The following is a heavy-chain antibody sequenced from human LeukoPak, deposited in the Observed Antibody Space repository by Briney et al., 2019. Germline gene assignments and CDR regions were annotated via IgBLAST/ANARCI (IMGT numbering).Heavy chain of an antibody. CDR1: GGSISSSSYY. CDR3: ARAYRYSGSYLRAEYFQH. CDR2: IYYSGST. Sequence: PSETLSLTCTVSGGSISSSSYYWGWIRQPPGKGLEWIGSIYYSGSTYYNPSLKSRVTISVDTSKNQFSLKLSSVTAADTAVYYCARAYRYSGSYLRAEYFQHWGQGTLVTVSS. V-gene: IGHV4-39*07. D-gene: IGHD1-26*01. J-gene: IGHJ1*01.